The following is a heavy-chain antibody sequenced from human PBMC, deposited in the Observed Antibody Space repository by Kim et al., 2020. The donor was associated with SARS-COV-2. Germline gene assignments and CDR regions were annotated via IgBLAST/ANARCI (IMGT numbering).Heavy chain of an antibody. V-gene: IGHV3-30-3*01. Sequence: GGSLRLSCAASGFTFRTDAMHWVRQAPGKGLEWVAVISYHGSEKFYGDSVKGRFTISRDNSKNTLYLQLNSLRAEDTAVYYCARDYQPGYGIDVGGQGTTVPVYS. J-gene: IGHJ6*02. CDR2: ISYHGSEK. CDR3: ARDYQPGYGIDV. CDR1: GFTFRTDA.